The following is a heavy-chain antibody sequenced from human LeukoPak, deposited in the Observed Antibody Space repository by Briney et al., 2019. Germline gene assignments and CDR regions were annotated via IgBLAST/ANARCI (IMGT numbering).Heavy chain of an antibody. CDR2: ISDTGGST. CDR3: AKDFSAGTYFDY. D-gene: IGHD6-13*01. Sequence: GGSLRLSCATSGFTFSVYAMTWVRQAPGKGLEWVSSISDTGGSTYYADSVKGRFTISRDNSKNTLFLQMNSLRAEDTAIYYCAKDFSAGTYFDYWGQGTLVTVSS. J-gene: IGHJ4*02. CDR1: GFTFSVYA. V-gene: IGHV3-23*01.